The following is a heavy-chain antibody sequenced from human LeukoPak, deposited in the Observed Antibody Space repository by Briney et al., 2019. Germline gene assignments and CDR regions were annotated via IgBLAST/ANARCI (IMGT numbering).Heavy chain of an antibody. Sequence: GGSLRLSCAASGFTFSSYSMTWVRQAPGKGLEWVSSISSSSSYIYYADSVKGRFTISRDNAKNSLYLQMNSLRAKDTAVYYCARDSIAAADYYFDYWGQGTLVTVSS. D-gene: IGHD6-13*01. CDR3: ARDSIAAADYYFDY. CDR1: GFTFSSYS. J-gene: IGHJ4*02. CDR2: ISSSSSYI. V-gene: IGHV3-21*01.